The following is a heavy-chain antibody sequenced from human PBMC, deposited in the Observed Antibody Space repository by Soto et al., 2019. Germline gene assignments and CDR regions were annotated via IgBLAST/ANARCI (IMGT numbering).Heavy chain of an antibody. J-gene: IGHJ4*02. CDR2: ITYNGGST. D-gene: IGHD3-9*01. Sequence: VQLVESGGGLVQPGGSLRLSCAASGFTFTSYAMHWVRQAPGKGLECVSTITYNGGSTYYANSVKGRFTISRDNSKNTLYLQIGSLRAEDMGVYYCARGNFEFDYWGQGTLVTVSS. V-gene: IGHV3-64*01. CDR1: GFTFTSYA. CDR3: ARGNFEFDY.